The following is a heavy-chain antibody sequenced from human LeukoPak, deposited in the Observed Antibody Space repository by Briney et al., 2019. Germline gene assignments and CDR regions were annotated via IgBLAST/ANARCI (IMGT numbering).Heavy chain of an antibody. CDR2: IYYSGST. CDR3: ATARDFWSGYQPRFDY. CDR1: GGSISSGSYY. D-gene: IGHD3-3*01. Sequence: SETLSLTCTVSGGSISSGSYYWGWIRQPPGKGLEWIGSIYYSGSTYYNPSLKSRVTISVDTSKNQFSLKLSSATAADTAVYYCATARDFWSGYQPRFDYWGQGTLVTVSS. V-gene: IGHV4-39*07. J-gene: IGHJ4*02.